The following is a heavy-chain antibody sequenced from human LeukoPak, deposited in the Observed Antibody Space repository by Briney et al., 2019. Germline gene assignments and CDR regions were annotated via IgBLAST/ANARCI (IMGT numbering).Heavy chain of an antibody. CDR3: AKGYNGYDYAFDI. V-gene: IGHV3-30*18. J-gene: IGHJ3*02. CDR2: ISYDGSNK. Sequence: GGSLRLSCAASGFTFSSYGMHWVRQAPGKGLEWVAVISYDGSNKYYADSVKGRFTISRDNSKNTVYLQMNSLRVEDTAVYYCAKGYNGYDYAFDIWGQGTMVTVSS. CDR1: GFTFSSYG. D-gene: IGHD5-12*01.